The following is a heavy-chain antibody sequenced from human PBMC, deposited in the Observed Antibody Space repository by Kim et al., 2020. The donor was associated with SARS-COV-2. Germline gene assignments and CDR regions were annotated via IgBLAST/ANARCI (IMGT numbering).Heavy chain of an antibody. CDR3: ARQRGYDFDM. CDR2: VTGTGSKT. Sequence: GGSLRLSCAASGFTFSSYAMSWVRQAPGKGLEWVSSVTGTGSKTYYADSVRGRFTISIDNSKNALYVQKNSLRAEDTALYYCARQRGYDFDMWGQGTMVTVSS. J-gene: IGHJ3*02. CDR1: GFTFSSYA. V-gene: IGHV3-23*01. D-gene: IGHD1-1*01.